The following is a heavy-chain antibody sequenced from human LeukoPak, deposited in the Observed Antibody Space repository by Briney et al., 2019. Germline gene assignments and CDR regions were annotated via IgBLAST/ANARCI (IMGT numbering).Heavy chain of an antibody. CDR2: INPNSGAT. Sequence: GASVKVSCKASGYTFTAYYIHWVRQAPGQGLEWMGWINPNSGATKCAQNFQGRVTMTRDTSISTAYMEVSDLKSDDTALYYCARVLRYFWAFDPWGQGTLVTGSS. V-gene: IGHV1-2*02. D-gene: IGHD3-9*01. CDR3: ARVLRYFWAFDP. J-gene: IGHJ5*02. CDR1: GYTFTAYY.